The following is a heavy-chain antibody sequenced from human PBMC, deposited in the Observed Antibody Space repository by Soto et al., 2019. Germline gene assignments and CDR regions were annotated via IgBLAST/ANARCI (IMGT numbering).Heavy chain of an antibody. D-gene: IGHD5-18*01. CDR1: GLTVSSSY. CDR2: LYSAGAT. Sequence: PGGSLRLSCAASGLTVSSSYMSWVRQAPGKGLEWVATLYSAGATYYADSVKGRFTISRDNAKNSLYLQMNSLRAEDTALHYCAKDDTAMADYYYYGMDVWGQGTTVTVSS. J-gene: IGHJ6*02. V-gene: IGHV3-53*05. CDR3: AKDDTAMADYYYYGMDV.